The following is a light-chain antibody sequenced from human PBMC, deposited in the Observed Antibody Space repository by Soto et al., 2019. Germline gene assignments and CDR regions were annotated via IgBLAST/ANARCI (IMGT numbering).Light chain of an antibody. V-gene: IGKV3D-15*01. CDR1: QSLSNN. J-gene: IGKJ5*01. Sequence: EIVLTQSPGTRSLSPGERATLSCRASQSLSNNIYLAWYQQKPGQAPRLLIFGTSSRATGIPARFSGSGFGTEFTLTISSLQSEDFAVYYCQQYNNWLPITFGQGTRLEIK. CDR3: QQYNNWLPIT. CDR2: GTS.